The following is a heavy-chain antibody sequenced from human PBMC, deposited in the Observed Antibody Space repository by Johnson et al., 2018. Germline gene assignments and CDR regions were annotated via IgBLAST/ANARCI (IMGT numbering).Heavy chain of an antibody. CDR2: ISYDGSNK. J-gene: IGHJ6*02. Sequence: QVQLVQSGGGVVQPGRSLRLSCAASGFTFSSYGMHWVRQAPGKGLEWVAVISYDGSNKYYEDSVKGRFTISRDNSKNTLYLQMNSPRAEDTAVFYFAKDDPRYGMDFWGQGTTVTVSS. V-gene: IGHV3-30*18. CDR1: GFTFSSYG. CDR3: AKDDPRYGMDF.